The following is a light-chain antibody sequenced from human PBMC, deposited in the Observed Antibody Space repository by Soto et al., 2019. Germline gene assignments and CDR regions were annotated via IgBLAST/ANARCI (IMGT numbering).Light chain of an antibody. Sequence: IVLTQSPGTLSLSPGQRATLSCRASPRLSSSYLAWYQRKPGQAPRLLIYGASSRATGIPDRFSGSGSGTDFTLTISRLEPEDFAVYYCQQYGNSPYTFGQGTKLEI. CDR1: PRLSSSY. CDR3: QQYGNSPYT. J-gene: IGKJ2*01. V-gene: IGKV3-20*01. CDR2: GAS.